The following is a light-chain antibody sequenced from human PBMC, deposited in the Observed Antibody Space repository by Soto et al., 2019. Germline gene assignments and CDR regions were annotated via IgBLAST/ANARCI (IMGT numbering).Light chain of an antibody. J-gene: IGLJ2*01. CDR3: AAWADSLNGLV. CDR2: SNN. Sequence: QAVVTQPPSASGTPGQRVTISCSGSSSNIGSNTVNWYQQLPGTAPKLLIYSNNQRPSGVPDRFSGSKSGTSASLAISGLQSEDEADYYCAAWADSLNGLVFGGGTKLTVL. CDR1: SSNIGSNT. V-gene: IGLV1-44*01.